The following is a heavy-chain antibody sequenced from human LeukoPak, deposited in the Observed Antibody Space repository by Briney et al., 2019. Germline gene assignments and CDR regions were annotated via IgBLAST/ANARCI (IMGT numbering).Heavy chain of an antibody. D-gene: IGHD2-2*01. V-gene: IGHV3-30*02. CDR1: GFTFSSYG. CDR3: AKAASASAAIDY. J-gene: IGHJ4*02. CDR2: IRYDGSNK. Sequence: PGGSLRLSCAASGFTFSSYGMHWVRQAPGKGLEWVAFIRYDGSNKYYADPVKGRFTISRDNSKNTLYLQMNSLRAEDTAVYYCAKAASASAAIDYWGQGTLVTVSS.